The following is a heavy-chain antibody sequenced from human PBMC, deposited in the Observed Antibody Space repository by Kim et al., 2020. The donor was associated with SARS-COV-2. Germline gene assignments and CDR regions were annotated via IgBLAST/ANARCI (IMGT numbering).Heavy chain of an antibody. Sequence: GGSLRLSCAASGFTFSSYAMSWVRQAPGKGLEWVSSITTTGGNTYSADSVKGRFSISRDNSKNTLYMQMNTLRFEDTAVYYCAKPLMGVAKAFDHWGQGPVVPVPS. CDR3: AKPLMGVAKAFDH. J-gene: IGHJ4*02. CDR2: ITTTGGNT. CDR1: GFTFSSYA. D-gene: IGHD3-10*01. V-gene: IGHV3-23*01.